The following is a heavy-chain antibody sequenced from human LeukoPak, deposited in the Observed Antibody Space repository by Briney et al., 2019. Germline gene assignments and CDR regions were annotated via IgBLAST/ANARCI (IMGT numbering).Heavy chain of an antibody. Sequence: PSETLSLTCTVSGGSISSYYWSWIRQPPGKGLEWIGYIYYSGSTNYNPSLKSRVTISVDTSKNQFSLKLSSVTAADTAVYYCARLKLGVDTAMVDAFDIWGQGTMVTVSS. CDR1: GGSISSYY. V-gene: IGHV4-59*01. D-gene: IGHD5-18*01. CDR3: ARLKLGVDTAMVDAFDI. J-gene: IGHJ3*02. CDR2: IYYSGST.